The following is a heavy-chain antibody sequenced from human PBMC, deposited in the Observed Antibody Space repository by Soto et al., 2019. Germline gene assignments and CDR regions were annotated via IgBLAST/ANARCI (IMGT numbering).Heavy chain of an antibody. Sequence: SETLSLTCAVYGGSFSGYYWSWIRQPPGKGLEWIGEINHSGSTNYNPSLKSRVTISVDTSKNQFSLKLSSVTAADTAVYYCARGWKYYYDSSGYYFDYWGQGTLVTVSS. D-gene: IGHD3-22*01. V-gene: IGHV4-34*01. J-gene: IGHJ4*02. CDR1: GGSFSGYY. CDR2: INHSGST. CDR3: ARGWKYYYDSSGYYFDY.